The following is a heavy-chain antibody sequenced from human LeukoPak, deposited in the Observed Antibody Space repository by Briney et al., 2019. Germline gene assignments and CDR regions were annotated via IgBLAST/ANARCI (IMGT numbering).Heavy chain of an antibody. CDR1: RFTLSALL. D-gene: IGHD1-26*01. CDR2: IKQDGSVK. J-gene: IGHJ3*02. V-gene: IGHV3-7*01. CDR3: ARDVVGATAFDM. Sequence: GGSLRLSCAASRFTLSALLMSSVRPALGKGLGRVTYIKQDGSVKYYVDSVQGRFTISRDNAKNSLYLQMNSLRAADTAVYYCARDVVGATAFDMWGQGTMVTVSS.